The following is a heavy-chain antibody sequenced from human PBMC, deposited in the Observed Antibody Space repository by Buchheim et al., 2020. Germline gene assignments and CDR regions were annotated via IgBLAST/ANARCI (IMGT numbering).Heavy chain of an antibody. V-gene: IGHV3-48*01. D-gene: IGHD6-19*01. CDR2: ISSSRSSI. CDR1: GFTFNSYT. J-gene: IGHJ4*02. Sequence: EVQLVESGGGLVQPGGSLRLSCAASGFTFNSYTMNWVRQAPGKGLEWVSYISSSRSSIGYADSVEGRFTISRDNAKNSLSLPMNSLRAEDTAVYYCARENFRSSSKPFDFWGQGTL. CDR3: ARENFRSSSKPFDF.